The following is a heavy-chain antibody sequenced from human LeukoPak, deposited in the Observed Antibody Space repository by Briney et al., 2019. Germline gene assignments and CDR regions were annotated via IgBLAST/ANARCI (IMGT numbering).Heavy chain of an antibody. V-gene: IGHV3-66*01. CDR1: GFTVSNNY. J-gene: IGHJ6*03. CDR3: ARGFWSGYWDYYYYYMDV. Sequence: PGGSLRLSCAASGFTVSNNYMSWVRQAPGKGLEWVSVIYSGGSTYYADSVKGRFTISRDNAKNSLYLQMNSLRAEDTAVYYCARGFWSGYWDYYYYYMDVWGKGTTVTVSS. D-gene: IGHD3-3*01. CDR2: IYSGGST.